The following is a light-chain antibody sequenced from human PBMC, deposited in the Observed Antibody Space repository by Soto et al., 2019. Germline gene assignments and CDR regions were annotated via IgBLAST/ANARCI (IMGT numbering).Light chain of an antibody. CDR1: SGHSSYA. J-gene: IGLJ2*01. CDR2: LNSDGSH. V-gene: IGLV4-69*01. Sequence: QLVLTQSPSASASLGASVKLTCTLSSGHSSYAIAWHQQQPEKGPRYLMKLNSDGSHSKGDGIPDRFSGSSSGAERYLTISSLQSEDEADYYCYSFAGSYTFVVSGGGTKLTVL. CDR3: YSFAGSYTFVV.